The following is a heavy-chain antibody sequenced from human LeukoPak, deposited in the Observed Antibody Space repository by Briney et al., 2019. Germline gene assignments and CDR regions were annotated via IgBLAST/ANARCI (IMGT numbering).Heavy chain of an antibody. Sequence: GGSLRLSCAASGFTFSDYYMSWIRQAPGKGLEWVSYISSSGSTIYYADSVKGRFTISRDNAKNSLYLQMNSLRAEDTAVYYCARDRRYCSGGSCYSNYYYYYGMDVWGQGTTVSVSS. CDR3: ARDRRYCSGGSCYSNYYYYYGMDV. V-gene: IGHV3-11*01. CDR2: ISSSGSTI. J-gene: IGHJ6*02. D-gene: IGHD2-15*01. CDR1: GFTFSDYY.